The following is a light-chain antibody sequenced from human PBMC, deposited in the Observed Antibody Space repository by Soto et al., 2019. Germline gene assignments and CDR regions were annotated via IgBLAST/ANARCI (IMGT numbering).Light chain of an antibody. V-gene: IGKV1-5*01. CDR1: QSISSW. CDR3: QQHNSYSPERT. J-gene: IGKJ1*01. Sequence: DIQMTQSPSTLSASVGDRVTITCRASQSISSWLAWYQQKPGKAPKLLIYDASSLESGVPSRFSGSGSGTEFTLTISSLQPDDFATYYCQQHNSYSPERTFGQGTKVDIK. CDR2: DAS.